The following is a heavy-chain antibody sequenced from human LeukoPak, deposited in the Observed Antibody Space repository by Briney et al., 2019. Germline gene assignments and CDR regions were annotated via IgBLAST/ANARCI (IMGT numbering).Heavy chain of an antibody. D-gene: IGHD6-13*01. CDR2: IYHSGST. Sequence: SETLTLTCAVSGGSISSGGYSWSWIRQPPGKGLEWIGYIYHSGSTYYNPSLKSRVTISVDTSKKQFSLKLNSVTAADTAVYYCARRRRIVAGGPPGDAFDIWGQGTMVTVSS. CDR3: ARRRRIVAGGPPGDAFDI. J-gene: IGHJ3*02. V-gene: IGHV4-30-2*01. CDR1: GGSISSGGYS.